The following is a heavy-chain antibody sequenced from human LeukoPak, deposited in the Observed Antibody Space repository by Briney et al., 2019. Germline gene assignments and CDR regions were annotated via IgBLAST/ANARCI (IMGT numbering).Heavy chain of an antibody. V-gene: IGHV3-23*01. D-gene: IGHD4-17*01. J-gene: IGHJ4*02. CDR3: AKSGMARVGYGDYTDY. Sequence: GGSLRLSCAASGFTFSSYAMSWVRQAPGKGLEWVSAISGSGDSTYYADSVKGRFTISRDNSKNTLYLQMNSLRAEDTAVYYCAKSGMARVGYGDYTDYWGQGTLVTVSS. CDR2: ISGSGDST. CDR1: GFTFSSYA.